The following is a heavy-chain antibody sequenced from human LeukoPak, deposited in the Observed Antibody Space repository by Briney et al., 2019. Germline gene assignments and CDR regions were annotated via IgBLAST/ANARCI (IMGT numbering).Heavy chain of an antibody. CDR2: IRVSDGAR. D-gene: IGHD3-10*02. J-gene: IGHJ6*04. CDR1: GFAFPTYA. V-gene: IGHV3-23*01. CDR3: VTRLCSISACRASSYLSFDV. Sequence: PGGSLRLSCVASGFAFPTYAMMWVRQVPGKGLEWVSSIRVSDGARFYADSVKGRFTMSRDNPKNTLFLQMNSLRPEDTAIYYCVTRLCSISACRASSYLSFDVWGKGTTVTVSS.